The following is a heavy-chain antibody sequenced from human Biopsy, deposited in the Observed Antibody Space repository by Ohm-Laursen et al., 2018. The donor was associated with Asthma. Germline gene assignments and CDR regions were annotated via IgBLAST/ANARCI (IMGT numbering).Heavy chain of an antibody. Sequence: LRLSCTASGFVFRSHAMHWVRQAPGKGLEWVAVISYDGSNKYYADSVKGRFTISRDNSKNTLYLQMNSLRAEDTAVYYCARDAWELQKPYAYYFDYWGQGTLVTVSS. V-gene: IGHV3-30-3*01. J-gene: IGHJ4*02. D-gene: IGHD1-26*01. CDR3: ARDAWELQKPYAYYFDY. CDR2: ISYDGSNK. CDR1: GFVFRSHA.